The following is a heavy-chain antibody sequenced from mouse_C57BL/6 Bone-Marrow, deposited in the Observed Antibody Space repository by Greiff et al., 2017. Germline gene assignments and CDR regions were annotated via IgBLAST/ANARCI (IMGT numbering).Heavy chain of an antibody. V-gene: IGHV10-1*01. CDR2: IRSKSNNYAT. CDR3: VRNYGSSYSYFDV. Sequence: EVHLVESGGGLVQPKGSLKLSCAASGFSFNTYAMNWVRQAPGKGLEWVARIRSKSNNYATYYADSVKDRFTISRDDSESMLYLQMNNLKSDDTAMYYCVRNYGSSYSYFDVWGTGTTVTVSS. CDR1: GFSFNTYA. D-gene: IGHD1-1*01. J-gene: IGHJ1*03.